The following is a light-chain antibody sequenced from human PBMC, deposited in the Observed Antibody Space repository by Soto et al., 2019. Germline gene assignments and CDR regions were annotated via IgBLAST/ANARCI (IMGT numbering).Light chain of an antibody. Sequence: DIQMTQSPSTLSASVGDRVTITCRASQSLSRWLAWYQQKPGKAPKLLIYDASILESGVPSRFSGTGSGTEFTLTISSLQPDDFATYYCQQYESSWYTFGQGTKLETK. J-gene: IGKJ2*01. V-gene: IGKV1-5*01. CDR1: QSLSRW. CDR2: DAS. CDR3: QQYESSWYT.